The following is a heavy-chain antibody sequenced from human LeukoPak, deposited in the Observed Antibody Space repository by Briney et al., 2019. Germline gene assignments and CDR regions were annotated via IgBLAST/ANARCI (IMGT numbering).Heavy chain of an antibody. Sequence: SQTLSLTCTVSGGSISSGSYYWSWIRQPAGKGLEWIGRIYTSGSTNYNPSLKSRVTISVDTSKNQFSLKLSSVTAADTAVYYCAREDFGVVIINYYYYMDVWGKGTTVTVSS. CDR3: AREDFGVVIINYYYYMDV. J-gene: IGHJ6*03. CDR1: GGSISSGSYY. D-gene: IGHD3-3*01. CDR2: IYTSGST. V-gene: IGHV4-61*02.